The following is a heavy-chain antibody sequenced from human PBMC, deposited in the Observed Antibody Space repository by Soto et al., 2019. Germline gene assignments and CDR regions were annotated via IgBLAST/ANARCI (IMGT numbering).Heavy chain of an antibody. Sequence: EVQLVESGGGLVQPGGSLRLSCAASGFSFSNYWIPWVRQAPGKGLVWVSGIKTDGSSTDYAASVKGRFTISRDNAKKTLSLQMNRLTAEDTAVEYCAKREGNTDDVFHWGQGTLVTVSS. CDR2: IKTDGSST. CDR3: AKREGNTDDVFH. V-gene: IGHV3-74*01. D-gene: IGHD3-10*02. CDR1: GFSFSNYW. J-gene: IGHJ1*01.